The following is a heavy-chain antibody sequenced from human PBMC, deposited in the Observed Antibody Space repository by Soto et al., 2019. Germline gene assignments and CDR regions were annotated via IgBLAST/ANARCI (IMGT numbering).Heavy chain of an antibody. J-gene: IGHJ6*02. CDR1: GYTLTELS. CDR3: ATGRGVVGPAALPYGMDV. CDR2: FDPEDGET. Sequence: ASVKVSCKVSGYTLTELSMHWVRQAPGKGLEWMGGFDPEDGETIYAQKFQGRVTMTEDTSTDTAYMELSSLRSEDTAVYYWATGRGVVGPAALPYGMDVWGQGTTVTVSS. D-gene: IGHD2-2*01. V-gene: IGHV1-24*01.